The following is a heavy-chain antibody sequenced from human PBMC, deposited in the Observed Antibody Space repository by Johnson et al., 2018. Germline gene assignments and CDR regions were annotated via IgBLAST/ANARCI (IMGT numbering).Heavy chain of an antibody. V-gene: IGHV3-33*01. CDR2: IWHDARNE. Sequence: VQLVETGGGVVQPGRSLRLSCAASGFPFSNYGMHWVRQAPGKGLEWVAGIWHDARNEHYADSVKGRFTISRDNSRNTAYLQMNSLSAEDTAVYYCTRDECTSPSCFIYWGQGTLLTVSS. CDR1: GFPFSNYG. J-gene: IGHJ4*02. D-gene: IGHD2-2*01. CDR3: TRDECTSPSCFIY.